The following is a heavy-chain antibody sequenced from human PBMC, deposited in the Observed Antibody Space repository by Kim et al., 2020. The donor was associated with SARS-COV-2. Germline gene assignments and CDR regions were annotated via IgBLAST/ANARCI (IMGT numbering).Heavy chain of an antibody. D-gene: IGHD2-15*01. Sequence: AQKFRGRVTMTRDTSTSTVYMDLSSLRSEDTAVYYCARGGRVAYDALDIWGQGTMVTVSS. V-gene: IGHV1-46*01. J-gene: IGHJ3*02. CDR3: ARGGRVAYDALDI.